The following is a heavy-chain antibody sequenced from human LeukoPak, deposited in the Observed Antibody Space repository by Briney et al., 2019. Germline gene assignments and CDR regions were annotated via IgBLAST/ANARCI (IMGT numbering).Heavy chain of an antibody. J-gene: IGHJ6*03. CDR2: INPNSGGT. V-gene: IGHV1-2*02. D-gene: IGHD6-13*01. CDR1: GYTFTGYY. CDR3: ARATSWIAAAGYYYYMDV. Sequence: GASVKVSCKASGYTFTGYYMHWVRRAPGQGLEWMGWINPNSGGTNYAQKFQGRVTMTRDTSISTAYMELSRLRSDDTAVYYCARATSWIAAAGYYYYMDVWGKGTTVTVSS.